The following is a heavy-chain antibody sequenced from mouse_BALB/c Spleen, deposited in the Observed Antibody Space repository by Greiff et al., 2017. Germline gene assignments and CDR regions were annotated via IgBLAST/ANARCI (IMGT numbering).Heavy chain of an antibody. CDR2: IDPENGNT. V-gene: IGHV14-1*02. D-gene: IGHD2-1*01. J-gene: IGHJ2*01. Sequence: EVQLQQSGAELVRPGALVKLSCKASGFNIKDYYMHWVKQRPEQGLEWIGWIDPENGNTIYDPKFQGKASITADTSSNTAYLQLSSLTSEDTAVYYCASKVYYGNYDYWGQGTTLTVSS. CDR1: GFNIKDYY. CDR3: ASKVYYGNYDY.